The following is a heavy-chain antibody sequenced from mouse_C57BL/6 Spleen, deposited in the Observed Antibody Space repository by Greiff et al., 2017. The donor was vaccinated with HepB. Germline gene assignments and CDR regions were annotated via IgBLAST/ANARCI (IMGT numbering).Heavy chain of an antibody. J-gene: IGHJ3*01. CDR2: INPSNGGT. V-gene: IGHV1-53*01. CDR3: ARSGDSSGPFAY. CDR1: GYTFTSYW. Sequence: VQLQESGTELVKPGASVKLSCKASGYTFTSYWMHWVKQRPGQGLEWIGNINPSNGGTNYNEKFKSKATLTVDKSSSTAYMQLSSLTSEDSAVYYCARSGDSSGPFAYWGQGTLVTVSA. D-gene: IGHD3-2*02.